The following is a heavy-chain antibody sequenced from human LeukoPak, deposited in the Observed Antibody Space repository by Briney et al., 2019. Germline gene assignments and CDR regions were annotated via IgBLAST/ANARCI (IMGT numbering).Heavy chain of an antibody. CDR3: AKASCGGECYYAMDV. CDR1: GFTFSIAW. V-gene: IGHV3-15*01. D-gene: IGHD2-21*01. Sequence: GGSLRLSCAASGFTFSIAWMSWVRQAPGKGLEWVGRIKSETDGGTTDYGAPVKGRFTISRDDSKNTLYLQMNSLRAEDTAVYYCAKASCGGECYYAMDVWGQGTTVTVSS. CDR2: IKSETDGGTT. J-gene: IGHJ6*02.